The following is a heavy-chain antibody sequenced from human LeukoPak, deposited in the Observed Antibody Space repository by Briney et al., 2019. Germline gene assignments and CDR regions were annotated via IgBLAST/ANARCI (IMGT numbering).Heavy chain of an antibody. V-gene: IGHV4-39*07. D-gene: IGHD5/OR15-5a*01. CDR3: ARTRGRVSKTDFDS. CDR2: IYYSGNT. CDR1: GASISSDDYF. J-gene: IGHJ4*02. Sequence: SETLSLTCTVSGASISSDDYFWGWIRQPPGKGLEWIATIYYSGNTYYNPSLSSRVTISADSSKNQSSLRLRSVTAADAAVYFCARTRGRVSKTDFDSWGQGTLVTVSS.